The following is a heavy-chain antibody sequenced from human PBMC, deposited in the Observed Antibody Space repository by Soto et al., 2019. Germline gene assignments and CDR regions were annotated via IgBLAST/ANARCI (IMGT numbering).Heavy chain of an antibody. V-gene: IGHV3-23*01. Sequence: EVQLLESGGGLVQPGGSLRLSCAASGFTFSSYAMSWVRQAPGKGLEWLAGITFRGDYTYYADSVKGRFTLSRANSRNRLHLKMNSAKVDDTALYYCANLRTMGVFDGWGQGTPLTVSS. CDR1: GFTFSSYA. J-gene: IGHJ4*02. CDR3: ANLRTMGVFDG. D-gene: IGHD1-1*01. CDR2: ITFRGDYT.